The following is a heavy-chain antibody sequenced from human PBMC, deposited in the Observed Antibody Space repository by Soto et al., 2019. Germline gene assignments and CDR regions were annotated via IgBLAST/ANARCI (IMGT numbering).Heavy chain of an antibody. CDR1: GYTLTELS. CDR2: FDPEDGET. J-gene: IGHJ5*02. V-gene: IGHV1-24*01. Sequence: ASVKVSCKVSGYTLTELSMHWVRQAPGKGLEWMGGFDPEDGETIYAQKFQGRVTMTEDTSTDTAYMELSSLRSEDTAVYYCATGIFATGFVAPRYRQVNWFDPWGQGTLVTVSS. D-gene: IGHD1-1*01. CDR3: ATGIFATGFVAPRYRQVNWFDP.